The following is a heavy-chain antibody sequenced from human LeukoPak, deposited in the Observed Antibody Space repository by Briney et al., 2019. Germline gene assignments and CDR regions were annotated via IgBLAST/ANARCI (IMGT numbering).Heavy chain of an antibody. Sequence: GGSLRLSCAASGFTFYDYAMHWVRHAPGKGLEWVSLISWDGGSTYYADSVKGRFTIPRENSKNSLYLQMNRLRAEDTALYYCAKGGGSGRGTYFDYWGQGTLVTVSS. CDR3: AKGGGSGRGTYFDY. CDR2: ISWDGGST. V-gene: IGHV3-43D*04. D-gene: IGHD3-16*01. J-gene: IGHJ4*02. CDR1: GFTFYDYA.